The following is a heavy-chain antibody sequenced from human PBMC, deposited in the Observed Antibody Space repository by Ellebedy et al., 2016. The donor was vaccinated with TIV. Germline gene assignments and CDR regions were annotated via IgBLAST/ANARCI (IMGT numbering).Heavy chain of an antibody. CDR2: IYDSGST. CDR1: GGSVSSGSYY. J-gene: IGHJ5*02. V-gene: IGHV4-61*01. CDR3: ARDPGASGGNVNWFDP. D-gene: IGHD4-23*01. Sequence: SETLSLTCTVSGGSVSSGSYYWSWIRQPPGKGLEWIGYIYDSGSTNYNPSLKSRVTISVDTSKNQSSLKLSSVTAADTAVYYCARDPGASGGNVNWFDPWGQGTLVTVSS.